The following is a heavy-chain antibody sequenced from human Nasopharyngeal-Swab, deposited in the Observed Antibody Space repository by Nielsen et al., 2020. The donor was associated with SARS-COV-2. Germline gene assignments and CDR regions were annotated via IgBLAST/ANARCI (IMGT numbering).Heavy chain of an antibody. CDR2: INPSGGST. CDR3: ARALYYYEPLDAFDI. D-gene: IGHD3-22*01. CDR1: GGTFSSYA. Sequence: ASVKVSCKASGGTFSSYAISWVRQAPGQGLEWMGIINPSGGSTSYAQKFQGRVTMTRDTSTSTVYMELSSLRSEDTAVYYCARALYYYEPLDAFDIWGQGTMVTVSS. V-gene: IGHV1-46*01. J-gene: IGHJ3*02.